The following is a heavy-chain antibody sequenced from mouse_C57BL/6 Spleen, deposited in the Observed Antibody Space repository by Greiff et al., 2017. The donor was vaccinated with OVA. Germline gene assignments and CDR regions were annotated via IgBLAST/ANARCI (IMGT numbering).Heavy chain of an antibody. V-gene: IGHV1-81*01. J-gene: IGHJ4*01. Sequence: QVQLQQSGAELARPGASVKLSCKASGYTFTSYGISWVKQRTGQGLEWIGEIYPRSGNTYYNEKFKGKATLTADKSSSTAYMELRSLTSEDAAVYFCARWGDYAMDDWGKGTSVTVSS. CDR2: IYPRSGNT. CDR1: GYTFTSYG. CDR3: ARWGDYAMDD.